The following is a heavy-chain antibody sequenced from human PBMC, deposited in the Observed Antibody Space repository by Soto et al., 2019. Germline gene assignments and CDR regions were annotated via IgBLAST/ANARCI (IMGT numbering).Heavy chain of an antibody. CDR2: IWYDGSNK. J-gene: IGHJ4*02. Sequence: GGSLSLSCAASGFPFNNYGMHWVRQAPGKGLEWVAFIWYDGSNKFYADSVKGRFTISRDNSKNTLYLQMNSLKAEDTAVYYCAREGGVKSYYEGYYFDYWGQGTLVTVSS. D-gene: IGHD1-26*01. CDR1: GFPFNNYG. V-gene: IGHV3-33*01. CDR3: AREGGVKSYYEGYYFDY.